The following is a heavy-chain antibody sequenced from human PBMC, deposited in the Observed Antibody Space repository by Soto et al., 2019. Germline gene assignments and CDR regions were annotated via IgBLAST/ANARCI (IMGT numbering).Heavy chain of an antibody. J-gene: IGHJ4*02. CDR1: GFTFSNYA. CDR3: AKFFVETGSNSGWPWSFHY. Sequence: EVQLLESGGGLVQPGRSLRLSCAASGFTFSNYAMSWVRQAPGQGLDWVSAISGSGGTTYYADTVKGRFTISRDNSKTTLFRQMNSLRAEDAAVYYCAKFFVETGSNSGWPWSFHYWGQRTLVTVSS. D-gene: IGHD6-25*01. V-gene: IGHV3-23*01. CDR2: ISGSGGTT.